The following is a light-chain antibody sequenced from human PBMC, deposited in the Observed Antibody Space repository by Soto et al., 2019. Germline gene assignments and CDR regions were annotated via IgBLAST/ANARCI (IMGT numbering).Light chain of an antibody. CDR3: QQYGSSPRYT. CDR1: QSVGSSY. Sequence: EIVLTQSPGTLSLSPGERATLSCRASQSVGSSYLAWYQQKPGQAPRLLIYGASSRAAGIPDRFSGSGSGTDFTLTISRLEPEDFAVYYCQQYGSSPRYTFGPGTKLEIK. J-gene: IGKJ2*01. CDR2: GAS. V-gene: IGKV3-20*01.